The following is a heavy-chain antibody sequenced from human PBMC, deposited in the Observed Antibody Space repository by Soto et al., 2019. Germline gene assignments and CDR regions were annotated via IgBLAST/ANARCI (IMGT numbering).Heavy chain of an antibody. Sequence: SDTPLPTCSLYGGSFSAYYWRCVRLPPGKGLEWLGAIKYMGSTNDSPYLKSRVTISVDTYKNPFSLKLSSVTAADRGVYYWERGHRYCSRTSCYFYYYYYRMDVWGQGTTVTASS. CDR2: IKYMGST. V-gene: IGHV4-34*01. J-gene: IGHJ6*02. D-gene: IGHD2-2*01. CDR3: ERGHRYCSRTSCYFYYYYYRMDV. CDR1: GGSFSAYY.